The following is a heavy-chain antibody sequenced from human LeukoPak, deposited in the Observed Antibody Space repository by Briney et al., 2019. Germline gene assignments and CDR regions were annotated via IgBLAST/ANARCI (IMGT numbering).Heavy chain of an antibody. CDR2: IIPIFGTA. D-gene: IGHD3-3*01. J-gene: IGHJ5*02. CDR3: AVTIFGVVINERGWFDP. V-gene: IGHV1-69*05. Sequence: SVKVSRKASGGTFSSYAISWVRQAPGQGLEWMGGIIPIFGTANYAQKFQGRVTITTDESTSTAYMELSSLRSEDTAVYYCAVTIFGVVINERGWFDPWGQGTLVTVSS. CDR1: GGTFSSYA.